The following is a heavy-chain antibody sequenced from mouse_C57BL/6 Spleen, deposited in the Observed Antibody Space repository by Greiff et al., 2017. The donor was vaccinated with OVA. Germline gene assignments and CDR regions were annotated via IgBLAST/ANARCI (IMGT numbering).Heavy chain of an antibody. J-gene: IGHJ1*03. D-gene: IGHD2-3*01. Sequence: QVQLQQPGAELVKPGASVKLSCKASGYTFTSYWMQWVKQRPGQGLEWIGEIDPSDSYTNYNQKFKGKATLTVDTSSSTAYMQLSSLTSEDSAVYDCARNDGYYGRYFDVWGTGTTVTVSS. CDR3: ARNDGYYGRYFDV. V-gene: IGHV1-50*01. CDR1: GYTFTSYW. CDR2: IDPSDSYT.